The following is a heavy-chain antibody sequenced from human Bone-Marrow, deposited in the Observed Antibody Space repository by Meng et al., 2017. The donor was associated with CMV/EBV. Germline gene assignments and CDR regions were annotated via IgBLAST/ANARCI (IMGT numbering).Heavy chain of an antibody. D-gene: IGHD3-10*01. Sequence: GESLKISCAASGFTFSSYWMSWVRQAPGKGLEWVAYISSTSKTLYYSDSVKGRFTISRDNAKNSLYLQMNVLRDEDTAIYYCARGATRDYYGSGYYFASWGQGTQVTVSS. CDR3: ARGATRDYYGSGYYFAS. CDR1: GFTFSSYW. J-gene: IGHJ4*02. CDR2: ISSTSKTL. V-gene: IGHV3-48*02.